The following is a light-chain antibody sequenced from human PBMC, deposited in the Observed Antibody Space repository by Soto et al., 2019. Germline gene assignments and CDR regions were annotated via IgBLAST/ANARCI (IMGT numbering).Light chain of an antibody. V-gene: IGKV3-20*01. CDR2: GSS. CDR3: QQYGSSPPYT. Sequence: EVVLTQSPGTLSLSPGERATLSCRASQSVSNNYFAWYQQKPGQAPRLLIFGSSDRATGIPDRFSGSASGTDLTLTISSLEPEDFAVYDCQQYGSSPPYTFGQETKLEIK. CDR1: QSVSNNY. J-gene: IGKJ2*01.